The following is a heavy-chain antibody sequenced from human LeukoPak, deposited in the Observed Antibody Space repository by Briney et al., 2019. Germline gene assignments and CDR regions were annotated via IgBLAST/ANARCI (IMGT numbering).Heavy chain of an antibody. V-gene: IGHV1-24*01. CDR1: GYTLTELS. CDR3: ATGEWELLTHYY. J-gene: IGHJ4*02. D-gene: IGHD1-26*01. Sequence: ASVKVSCKVSGYTLTELSMHWVRQGPGKGLEWMGGFDPEDGETIYAQKFQGRVTMTEDTSTDTAYMELSSLRSEDTAVYYCATGEWELLTHYYWGQGTLVTVSS. CDR2: FDPEDGET.